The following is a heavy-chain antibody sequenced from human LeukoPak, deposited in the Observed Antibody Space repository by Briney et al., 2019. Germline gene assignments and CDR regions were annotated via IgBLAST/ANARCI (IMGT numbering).Heavy chain of an antibody. D-gene: IGHD6-19*01. CDR2: ISSSSSYT. CDR1: GFTFSNYN. Sequence: GGSLRLSCAASGFTFSNYNMNWVRQAPGKGLEWVSSISSSSSYTYYADSVKGRFTISRDNSKNTLYLQMNSLRAEDTAVYYCAKDLGSIAVAGTIDYWGQRTLVTVSS. J-gene: IGHJ4*02. V-gene: IGHV3-21*04. CDR3: AKDLGSIAVAGTIDY.